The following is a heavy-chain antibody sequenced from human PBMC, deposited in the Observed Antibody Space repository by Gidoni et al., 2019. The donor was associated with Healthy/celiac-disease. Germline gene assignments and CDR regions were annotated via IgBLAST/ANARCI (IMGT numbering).Heavy chain of an antibody. CDR1: GYTFTSYG. V-gene: IGHV1-18*04. J-gene: IGHJ4*02. D-gene: IGHD3-22*01. CDR3: ARADTHYYDSSGYYYNHY. Sequence: QVQLVQSGAAVKKPGASVKVSCKASGYTFTSYGISWVRQAPGQGLEWMGWISAYNGNTNYAQKLQGRVTMTTDTSTSTAYMELRSLRSDDTAVYYCARADTHYYDSSGYYYNHYWGQGTLVTVSS. CDR2: ISAYNGNT.